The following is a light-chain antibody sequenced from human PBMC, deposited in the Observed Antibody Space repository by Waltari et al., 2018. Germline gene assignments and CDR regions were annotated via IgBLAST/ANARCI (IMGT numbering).Light chain of an antibody. CDR3: QHRHNWPPTFT. J-gene: IGKJ2*01. CDR2: DAS. Sequence: EIVLTQSPATLSLSPGDRATLSCRASQSVRNYLAWYRQKPCQAPRLLIYDASERAPGIPARFSGSGSGTDFTLTISSLEPYDFAVYYCQHRHNWPPTFTFGQGTKLEVK. V-gene: IGKV3-11*01. CDR1: QSVRNY.